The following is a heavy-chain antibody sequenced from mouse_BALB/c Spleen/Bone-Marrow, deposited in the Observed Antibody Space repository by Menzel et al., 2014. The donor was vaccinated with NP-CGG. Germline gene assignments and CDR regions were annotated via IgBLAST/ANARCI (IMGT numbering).Heavy chain of an antibody. CDR3: ARHYYGSSHFAY. CDR1: GYTFSSYW. V-gene: IGHV1-9*01. CDR2: ILPGSGST. D-gene: IGHD1-1*01. Sequence: VQLQQSGAELMKPGASVKISCKATGYTFSSYWIEWVKQRPGHGLEWIGEILPGSGSTNCNEKFKGKATFTADTSSNTAYMQLSSLTSEDSAVYYCARHYYGSSHFAYWGQGTLVTVSA. J-gene: IGHJ3*01.